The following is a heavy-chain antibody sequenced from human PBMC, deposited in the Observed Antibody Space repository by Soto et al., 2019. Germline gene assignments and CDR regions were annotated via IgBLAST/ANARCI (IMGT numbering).Heavy chain of an antibody. V-gene: IGHV1-8*01. Sequence: ASVKVSCKASGYTFTSYDINWVRQATGQGLEWMGWMNPNSGNTGYAQKFQGRVTMTRNTSISTAYMELSNLRSEDTAVYYCARTTFDVLRFLEWLPNYGMDVWGQGTTVTVSS. CDR1: GYTFTSYD. CDR2: MNPNSGNT. D-gene: IGHD3-3*01. J-gene: IGHJ6*02. CDR3: ARTTFDVLRFLEWLPNYGMDV.